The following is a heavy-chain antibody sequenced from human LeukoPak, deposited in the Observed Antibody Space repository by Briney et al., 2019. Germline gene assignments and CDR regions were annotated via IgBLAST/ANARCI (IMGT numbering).Heavy chain of an antibody. CDR1: GFTFSSYA. J-gene: IGHJ5*02. CDR3: ARAGSSGWDNWFDP. CDR2: ISYDGSNK. V-gene: IGHV3-30-3*01. Sequence: GGSLRLSCAASGFTFSSYAMHWVRQAPGKGLEWVAVISYDGSNKYYADSVKGRFTISRDNSKNTLYLQMNSLRAEDTAVYYCARAGSSGWDNWFDPWGQGTLVTVSS. D-gene: IGHD6-19*01.